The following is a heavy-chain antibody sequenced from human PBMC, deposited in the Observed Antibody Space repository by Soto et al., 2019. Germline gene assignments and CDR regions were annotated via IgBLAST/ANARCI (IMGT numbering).Heavy chain of an antibody. Sequence: ASVKVSCKASGYTFTSYGISWVRQAPGQGLEWMGWISAYNGNTNYAQKLQGRVTMTTDTSTSTAYMELRSLRSDDTAVYYCARGLNEAPSAAAGTGYYYYGMDVWGQGTTVTVSS. CDR2: ISAYNGNT. J-gene: IGHJ6*02. V-gene: IGHV1-18*01. CDR1: GYTFTSYG. D-gene: IGHD6-13*01. CDR3: ARGLNEAPSAAAGTGYYYYGMDV.